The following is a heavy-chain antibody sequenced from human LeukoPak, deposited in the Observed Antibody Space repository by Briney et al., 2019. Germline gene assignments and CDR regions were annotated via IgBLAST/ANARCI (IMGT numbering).Heavy chain of an antibody. CDR2: ISSSGSTI. CDR3: ARIGIVLTGSFDY. CDR1: GFTFSSYE. D-gene: IGHD7-27*01. J-gene: IGHJ4*02. V-gene: IGHV3-48*03. Sequence: GGSLRLSCAASGFTFSSYEINWVRQAPGKGLEWVSYISSSGSTIYYADSVKGRFTISRDNAKNSLYLQMNSLRAEDTAVYYCARIGIVLTGSFDYWGQGTLVTVSS.